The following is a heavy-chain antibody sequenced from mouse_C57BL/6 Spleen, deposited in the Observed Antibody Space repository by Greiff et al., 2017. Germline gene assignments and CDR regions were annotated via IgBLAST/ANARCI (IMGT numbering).Heavy chain of an antibody. V-gene: IGHV1-80*01. Sequence: QVQLKQSGAELVKPGASVKISCKASGYAFSSYWMNWVKQRPGKGLEWIGQIYPGDGDTNYNGKFKGKATLTADKSSSTAYMQLSSLTSEDSAVYFCASRTGPVGYAMDYRGQGTSVTVSS. CDR1: GYAFSSYW. CDR2: IYPGDGDT. J-gene: IGHJ4*01. CDR3: ASRTGPVGYAMDY.